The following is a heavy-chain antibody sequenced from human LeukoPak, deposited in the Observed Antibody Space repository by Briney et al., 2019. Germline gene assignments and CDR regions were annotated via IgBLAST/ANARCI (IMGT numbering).Heavy chain of an antibody. CDR2: IIPILGIA. J-gene: IGHJ4*02. Sequence: SVKVSCKASGGTFSSYTISWVRQAPGQGLEWMGRIIPILGIANYAQKFQGRVTITADKSTSTAYMELSSLRSEDTAVYYCARQRIQLWSYFDYWGQGTLLTVSS. CDR1: GGTFSSYT. CDR3: ARQRIQLWSYFDY. V-gene: IGHV1-69*02. D-gene: IGHD5-18*01.